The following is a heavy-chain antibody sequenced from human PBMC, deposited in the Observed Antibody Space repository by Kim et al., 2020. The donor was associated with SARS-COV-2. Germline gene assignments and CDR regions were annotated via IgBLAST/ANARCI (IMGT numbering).Heavy chain of an antibody. CDR2: IYSGGST. CDR3: ARTYYYGSGSYYFDY. V-gene: IGHV3-53*04. J-gene: IGHJ4*02. Sequence: GGSLRLSCAASGFTVSSNYMSWVRQAPGKGLEWVSVIYSGGSTYYADSVKGRFTISRHNSKNTLYLQMNSLRAEDTAVYYCARTYYYGSGSYYFDYWGQGTLVTVSS. D-gene: IGHD3-10*01. CDR1: GFTVSSNY.